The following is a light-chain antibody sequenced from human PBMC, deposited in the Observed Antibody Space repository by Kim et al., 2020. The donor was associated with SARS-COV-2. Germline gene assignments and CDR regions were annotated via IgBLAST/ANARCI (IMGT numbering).Light chain of an antibody. J-gene: IGLJ3*02. V-gene: IGLV1-44*01. CDR2: SNN. CDR3: PTWDDSLNGAV. Sequence: QSVLTQPPSASGTPGQRVTISCTGSSSNIGRNTVNWYQQLPGTAPKLLIYSNNQRPSGVPDRFSGSKTGTSASLTISGLQSEDEADYYCPTWDDSLNGAVFGGEKQLTVL. CDR1: SSNIGRNT.